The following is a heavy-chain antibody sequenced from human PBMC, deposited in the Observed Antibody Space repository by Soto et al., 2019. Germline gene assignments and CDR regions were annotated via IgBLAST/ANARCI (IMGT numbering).Heavy chain of an antibody. J-gene: IGHJ4*02. CDR2: ISGGGGST. V-gene: IGHV3-23*01. CDR3: AKKYTSSWSSHFDS. D-gene: IGHD6-13*01. CDR1: GFTFSNYV. Sequence: GGSLRLSCAASGFTFSNYVMSWVRQAPGKGLEWVSNISGGGGSTYYADSVKGRFTISRDNSKNTLYLQMNSLGAEDTAVYFCAKKYTSSWSSHFDSWGQGILVTVSS.